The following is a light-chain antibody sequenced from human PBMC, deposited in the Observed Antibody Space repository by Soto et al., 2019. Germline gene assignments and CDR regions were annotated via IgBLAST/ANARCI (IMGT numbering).Light chain of an antibody. CDR3: QAFDNSLRGSVL. CDR2: ANN. CDR1: SSNIGSGYD. V-gene: IGLV1-40*01. Sequence: QAVVTQPPSVSGAPGQRVTISCTGSSSNIGSGYDVHWYQQFPGTAPKLLIYANNNRPSGVPDRFSASKSGTSASLAITGLQAEDEADYYCQAFDNSLRGSVLFGGGTKLTVL. J-gene: IGLJ2*01.